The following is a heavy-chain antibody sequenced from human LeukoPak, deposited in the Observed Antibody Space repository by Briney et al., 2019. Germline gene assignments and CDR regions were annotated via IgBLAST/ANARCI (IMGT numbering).Heavy chain of an antibody. CDR2: IDHSGST. CDR3: ARSSPMATVTGWFDP. V-gene: IGHV4-34*01. CDR1: GGSFSGYY. J-gene: IGHJ5*02. Sequence: SETLSLTCAVYGGSFSGYYWSWIRQPPGKGLEWIGEIDHSGSTNYNPSLKSRVTISVDTSKNQFSLKLSSVTAADTAVYYCARSSPMATVTGWFDPWGQGTLVTVSS. D-gene: IGHD4-11*01.